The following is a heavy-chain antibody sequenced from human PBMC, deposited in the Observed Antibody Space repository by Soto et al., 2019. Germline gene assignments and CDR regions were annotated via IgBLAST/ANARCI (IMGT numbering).Heavy chain of an antibody. CDR1: GYTFTSYD. V-gene: IGHV1-8*01. CDR3: ARGPSNWGFDY. CDR2: MNPNSGNT. J-gene: IGHJ4*02. Sequence: GASVKVSCKASGYTFTSYDINWVRQATGQGREWMGWMNPNSGNTGYAHKFQGRVTMTRDTSISTAYMELSGLRSEDTAVYYCARGPSNWGFDYWGQGTPVTVSS. D-gene: IGHD7-27*01.